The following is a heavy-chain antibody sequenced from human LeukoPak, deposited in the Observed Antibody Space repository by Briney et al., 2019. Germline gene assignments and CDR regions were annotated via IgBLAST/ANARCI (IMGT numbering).Heavy chain of an antibody. CDR2: VSGSGSTV. V-gene: IGHV3-48*01. CDR1: GFTFGDHI. J-gene: IGHJ4*02. CDR3: ARDQYDTWSRRGNFDS. Sequence: GGSLRLSCAASGFTFGDHIMNWVRQLPGKRLEWVAYVSGSGSTVYYADSVKGRFTVSRDNGKSSLYLQMNSLRVEDTAVFYCARDQYDTWSRRGNFDSWGQGTLVIVSS. D-gene: IGHD3/OR15-3a*01.